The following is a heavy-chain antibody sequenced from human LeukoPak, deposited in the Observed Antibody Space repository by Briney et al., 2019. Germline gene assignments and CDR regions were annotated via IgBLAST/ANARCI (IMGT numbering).Heavy chain of an antibody. Sequence: SETLSLTCTVSGGSISSYYWSWIRQPPGKGLEWIGSIYYSGSTYYNPSLKSRVTISVDTSKNQFSLKLSSVTAADTAVYYCASTPQSYDYDALFDYWGQGTLVTVSS. D-gene: IGHD3-16*01. CDR3: ASTPQSYDYDALFDY. J-gene: IGHJ4*02. V-gene: IGHV4-59*12. CDR1: GGSISSYY. CDR2: IYYSGST.